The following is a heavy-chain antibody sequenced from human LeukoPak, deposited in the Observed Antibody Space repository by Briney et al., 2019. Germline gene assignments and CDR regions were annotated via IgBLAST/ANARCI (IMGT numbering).Heavy chain of an antibody. CDR3: ARGRQDIVVVPAAFGFDP. CDR1: GASCSGYY. CDR2: IYYSGST. D-gene: IGHD2-2*01. V-gene: IGHV4-59*01. Sequence: PSETLSLTCAVYGASCSGYYWSWIRQPPGKGLEWIGYIYYSGSTNYNPSLKSRVTISVDTSKNQFSLKLSSVTAADTAVYYCARGRQDIVVVPAAFGFDPWGQGTLVTVSS. J-gene: IGHJ5*02.